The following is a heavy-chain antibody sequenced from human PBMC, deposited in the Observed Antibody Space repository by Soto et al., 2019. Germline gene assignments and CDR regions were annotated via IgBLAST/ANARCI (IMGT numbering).Heavy chain of an antibody. D-gene: IGHD3-10*01. CDR1: GYTFTSYG. CDR3: AREMRGSYFFPTLDP. Sequence: ASVKVSCKASGYTFTSYGISWVRQAPGQGLEWMGWISAYNGNTNYAQKLQGRVTMTTDTSTSTAYMELRSLRSDDTAVYYCAREMRGSYFFPTLDPWGQGTLVTVSS. V-gene: IGHV1-18*01. CDR2: ISAYNGNT. J-gene: IGHJ5*02.